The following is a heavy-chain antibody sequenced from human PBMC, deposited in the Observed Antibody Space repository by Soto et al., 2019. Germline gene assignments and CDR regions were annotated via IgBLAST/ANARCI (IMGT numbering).Heavy chain of an antibody. V-gene: IGHV1-3*01. CDR1: GYTFTSYA. D-gene: IGHD3-22*01. J-gene: IGHJ3*02. CDR3: AGYYDSSPSDAFDI. Sequence: ASVKVSCKASGYTFTSYAMHWVRQAPGQRLEWMGWINAGNGNTKYSQKFQGRVTITRDTSASTAYMELSSLRSEDTAVYYCAGYYDSSPSDAFDIWGQGTMVTVSS. CDR2: INAGNGNT.